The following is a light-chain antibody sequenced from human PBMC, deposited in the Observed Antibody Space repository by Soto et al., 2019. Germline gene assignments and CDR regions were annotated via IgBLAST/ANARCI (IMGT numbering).Light chain of an antibody. V-gene: IGKV3-20*01. CDR3: QQYGSSPGT. J-gene: IGKJ2*01. Sequence: EIVLTQSPGTLSLSPGERATLSCRASQSVSSSYLAWYQQKRGQAPRLLIYGASNRATGIPDRFSGSGSGTVFTLTSSRLEAEDSAVYFCQQYGSSPGTFGQGTKLEIK. CDR2: GAS. CDR1: QSVSSSY.